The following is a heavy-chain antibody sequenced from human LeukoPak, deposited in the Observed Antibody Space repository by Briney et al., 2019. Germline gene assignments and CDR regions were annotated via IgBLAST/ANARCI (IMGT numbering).Heavy chain of an antibody. D-gene: IGHD3-16*01. V-gene: IGHV4-39*01. Sequence: PSETLSLTCTVSGGSISSSSYYWGWIRQPPGKELEWIGSIYYSGITYYNPSLKSRVTISVDTSKNQFSLKLSSVTAADTAVYYCARLLRGGYNWFDPWGQGTLVTVSS. CDR2: IYYSGIT. J-gene: IGHJ5*02. CDR1: GGSISSSSYY. CDR3: ARLLRGGYNWFDP.